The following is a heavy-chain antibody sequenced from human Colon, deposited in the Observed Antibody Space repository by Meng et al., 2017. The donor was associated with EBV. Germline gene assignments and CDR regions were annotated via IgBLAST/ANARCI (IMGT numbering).Heavy chain of an antibody. D-gene: IGHD2-21*01. CDR1: GGSISSSPW. Sequence: QGQLQKCGPGLVRPSGTLSLTCAALGGSISSSPWWTWVRQPPGKGLEWIGEVYHTGSTKYNPSLKSRLTISVDKSKNQFSLNLTSVTAADTAVYYCARVWQSLTAFFDSWGQGTLVTVSS. V-gene: IGHV4-4*02. CDR3: ARVWQSLTAFFDS. J-gene: IGHJ4*02. CDR2: VYHTGST.